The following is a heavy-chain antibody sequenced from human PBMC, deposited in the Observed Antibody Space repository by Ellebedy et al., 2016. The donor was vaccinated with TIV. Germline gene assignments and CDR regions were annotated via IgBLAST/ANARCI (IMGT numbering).Heavy chain of an antibody. D-gene: IGHD4-17*01. CDR1: GGSISSGGYY. J-gene: IGHJ4*02. V-gene: IGHV4-31*03. Sequence: MPSETLPLTCTVSGGSISSGGYYWSWIRQHPGKGLEWIGYIYYSGSTYYNPSLKSRVTISVDTSKNQFSLKLSSVTAADTAVYYCARAMTTVSINYWGQGTLVTVSS. CDR3: ARAMTTVSINY. CDR2: IYYSGST.